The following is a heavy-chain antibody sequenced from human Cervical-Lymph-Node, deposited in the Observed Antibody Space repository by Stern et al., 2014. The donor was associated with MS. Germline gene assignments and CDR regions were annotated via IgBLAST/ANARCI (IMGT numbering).Heavy chain of an antibody. CDR2: ISYDGNNQ. D-gene: IGHD2-8*01. CDR3: ARDYEDTSMLFDH. J-gene: IGHJ4*02. Sequence: VQLVESGGAVVQPGRSLRLSCAASGFTFSSYGMHWVRQAPGKGLEWVTVISYDGNNQYYAASVKGRFTISRDNSKNTLHLQMNSVTPDDTAIYYCARDYEDTSMLFDHWGQGTLVTVSS. CDR1: GFTFSSYG. V-gene: IGHV3-30*03.